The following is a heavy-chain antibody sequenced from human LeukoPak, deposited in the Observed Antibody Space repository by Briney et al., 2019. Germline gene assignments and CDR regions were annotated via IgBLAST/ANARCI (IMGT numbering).Heavy chain of an antibody. V-gene: IGHV1-2*02. CDR1: GYTFTDYY. J-gene: IGHJ4*01. CDR2: INPKSGDN. CDR3: ARDSGAAGPTFDY. Sequence: ASVKVSCKASGYTFTDYYMHWVRLAPGQGLEWMGWINPKSGDNNYAQKFQGRVTMTRDTSISTAYMELSRLRSDDTAVYYCARDSGAAGPTFDYWGQGTLVTVSS. D-gene: IGHD6-13*01.